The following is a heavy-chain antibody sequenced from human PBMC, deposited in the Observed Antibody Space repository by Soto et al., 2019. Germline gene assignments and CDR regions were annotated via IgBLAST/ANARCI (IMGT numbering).Heavy chain of an antibody. J-gene: IGHJ4*02. CDR3: ARARCSSGQCYYFDY. V-gene: IGHV3-64*02. Sequence: EVQLVESGEGLLKPGGSLRLSCAASGFTFSSYNIHWIRQATGKGLEFVSAISRSGDRTYYADSVKGRFTITRDNSKNTVWLQMGSLRAEDMAVYYCARARCSSGQCYYFDYWGRGALVSVSS. CDR1: GFTFSSYN. D-gene: IGHD2-15*01. CDR2: ISRSGDRT.